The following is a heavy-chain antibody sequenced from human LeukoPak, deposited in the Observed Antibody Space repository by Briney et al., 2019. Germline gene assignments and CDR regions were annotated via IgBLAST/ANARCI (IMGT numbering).Heavy chain of an antibody. CDR2: IYSGGST. CDR1: GFTVSSNY. Sequence: GGSLRLSCAASGFTVSSNYMSWVRQARGKGLEWGSVIYSGGSTYYADSVKGRFTIYRDNYKNTLYLQMNSLRAEDTAVYYCARDGSSSFREDYWGQGTLVTVSS. V-gene: IGHV3-66*02. D-gene: IGHD6-6*01. CDR3: ARDGSSSFREDY. J-gene: IGHJ4*02.